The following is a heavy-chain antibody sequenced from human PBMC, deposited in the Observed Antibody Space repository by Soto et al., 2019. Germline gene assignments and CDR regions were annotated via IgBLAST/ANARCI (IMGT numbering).Heavy chain of an antibody. CDR2: INGNGGNT. Sequence: GSLRLSCAASGFTFSSYGMSWVLQAPGKGLEWVSSINGNGGNTYYADSVRGRFTISRDNSKNTLYLQMNSLRAEGTAVYYCAKRDTSGSYYFDYWGRGTLVTVSS. D-gene: IGHD6-19*01. CDR3: AKRDTSGSYYFDY. CDR1: GFTFSSYG. J-gene: IGHJ4*02. V-gene: IGHV3-23*01.